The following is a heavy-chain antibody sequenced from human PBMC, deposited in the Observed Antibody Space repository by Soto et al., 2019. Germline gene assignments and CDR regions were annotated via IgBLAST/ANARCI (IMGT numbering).Heavy chain of an antibody. V-gene: IGHV3-23*01. J-gene: IGHJ4*02. Sequence: PGGSLRLSCAASGFTFSSYAISWVRQAPGKGLEWVSAISGSGGSTYYADSVKGRFTISRDNSKNTLYLQMNSLRAEDTAVYYCAKDPSSYGLAYYFDYWGQGTLVTVSS. CDR3: AKDPSSYGLAYYFDY. CDR2: ISGSGGST. CDR1: GFTFSSYA. D-gene: IGHD5-18*01.